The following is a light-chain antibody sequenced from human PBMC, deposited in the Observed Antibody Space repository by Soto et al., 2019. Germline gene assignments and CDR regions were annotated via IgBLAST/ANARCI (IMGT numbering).Light chain of an antibody. V-gene: IGKV3-11*01. CDR1: QSVRSS. CDR2: DAS. J-gene: IGKJ1*01. Sequence: EIGLTQSPATLSLSPVERATLSFRATQSVRSSLDWYLQQNGQAPRLLIYDASKRATGIPARLSGSGYGTDLTITISSIETKDFEVYYCQQRSNWPGTFGHGTKVDIK. CDR3: QQRSNWPGT.